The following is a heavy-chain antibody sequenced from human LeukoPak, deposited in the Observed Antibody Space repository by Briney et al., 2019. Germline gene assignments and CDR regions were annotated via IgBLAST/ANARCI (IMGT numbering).Heavy chain of an antibody. D-gene: IGHD5-12*01. J-gene: IGHJ4*02. CDR2: IYYSGST. Sequence: SETLSLTCTVSGGSISSYYWSWIRQPPGKGLEWIGYIYYSGSTNYNPSLKSRVTISVDTSKDQFSLKLSSVTAADTAVYYCARGGGYLYYFDYWGQGTLVTGSS. V-gene: IGHV4-59*01. CDR3: ARGGGYLYYFDY. CDR1: GGSISSYY.